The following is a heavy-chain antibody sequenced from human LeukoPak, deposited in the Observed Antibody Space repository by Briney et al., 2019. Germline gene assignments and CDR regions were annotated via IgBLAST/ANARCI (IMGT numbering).Heavy chain of an antibody. Sequence: ASVKVSCKASGYTFTDYYMHWVRQAPGHGLEWMGWINPTSGGTNYAQKFHGRVTMTRDTSISTAYMELSRLRSDDTAVYYCARDFQNSIWYDGPGYYFDYWGQGTLITVSS. CDR2: INPTSGGT. CDR1: GYTFTDYY. CDR3: ARDFQNSIWYDGPGYYFDY. V-gene: IGHV1-2*02. J-gene: IGHJ4*02. D-gene: IGHD6-13*01.